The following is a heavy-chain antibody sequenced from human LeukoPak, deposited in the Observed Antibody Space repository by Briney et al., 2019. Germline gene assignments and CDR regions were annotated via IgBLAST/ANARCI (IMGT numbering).Heavy chain of an antibody. D-gene: IGHD2-8*01. CDR3: ARERSNPPTIDY. J-gene: IGHJ4*02. CDR2: IYYSGST. V-gene: IGHV4-61*01. CDR1: GGSVSSGSYY. Sequence: KSSETLSLTCTVSGGSVSSGSYYWSWIRQPPGKGLEWIGYIYYSGSTNYIPSLKSRVTISVDTSKNQFSLKLSSVTAADTAVYYCARERSNPPTIDYWGQGTLVTVSS.